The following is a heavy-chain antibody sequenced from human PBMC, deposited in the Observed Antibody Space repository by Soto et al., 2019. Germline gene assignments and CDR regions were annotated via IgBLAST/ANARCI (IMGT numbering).Heavy chain of an antibody. V-gene: IGHV4-31*03. CDR2: IYYSGST. CDR3: ARHPYGDYGIDY. D-gene: IGHD4-17*01. CDR1: GGSISSGGYY. J-gene: IGHJ4*02. Sequence: QVQLQESGPGLVKPSQTLSLTCTVSGGSISSGGYYWSWIRQHPGKGLEWIGYIYYSGSTYYNPSLKSRVTISVDTSKNQFSLKLSSVTDADTAVYSCARHPYGDYGIDYWGQGTLVTVSS.